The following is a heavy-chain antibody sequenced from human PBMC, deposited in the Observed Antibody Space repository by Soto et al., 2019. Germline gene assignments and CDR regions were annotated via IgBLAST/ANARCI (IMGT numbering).Heavy chain of an antibody. CDR2: INHSGST. Sequence: SETLSLTCAVYGGSFSCYYWIWIRQPPGKGLEWIGEINHSGSTNYNPSLKSRVTISVDTSKNQFSLKLSSVTAADTAVYYCARTQKSNWFDPWGQGTLVTVSS. CDR3: ARTQKSNWFDP. CDR1: GGSFSCYY. J-gene: IGHJ5*02. V-gene: IGHV4-34*01.